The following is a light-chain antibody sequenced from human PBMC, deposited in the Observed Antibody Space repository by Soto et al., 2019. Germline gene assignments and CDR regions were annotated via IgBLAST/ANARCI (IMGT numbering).Light chain of an antibody. V-gene: IGKV1-5*01. CDR3: QQYETFSGT. CDR1: QSVSGW. J-gene: IGKJ1*01. CDR2: DAS. Sequence: DIPMTQSPATLSAAVGDTVTVTCRASQSVSGWLAWYQQKPGEAPKLLIYDASALPRGVPSRFSGSGSGTKFTLTIASLQPDDFATYYCQQYETFSGTFGPGTKVDIK.